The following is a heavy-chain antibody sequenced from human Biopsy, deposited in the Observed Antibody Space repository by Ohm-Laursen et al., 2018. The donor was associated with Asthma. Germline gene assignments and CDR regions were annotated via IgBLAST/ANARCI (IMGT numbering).Heavy chain of an antibody. D-gene: IGHD4-17*01. CDR2: IWYDGSNK. J-gene: IGHJ3*02. CDR1: GFTFSSYG. Sequence: SLRLSCSASGFTFSSYGMHWVRQAPGKGLEWVAVIWYDGSNKYYADSVKGRFTISRDNSKNTLYLQMNSLRAEDTAVYYCAKVYDYAYYYDAFDIWGQGTMVTVSS. CDR3: AKVYDYAYYYDAFDI. V-gene: IGHV3-33*06.